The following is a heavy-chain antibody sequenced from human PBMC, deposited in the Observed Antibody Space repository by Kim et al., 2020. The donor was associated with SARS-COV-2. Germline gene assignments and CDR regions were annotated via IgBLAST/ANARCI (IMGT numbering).Heavy chain of an antibody. V-gene: IGHV3-73*01. J-gene: IGHJ6*03. CDR1: GFTFSDCD. Sequence: GGSLRLSCLASGFTFSDCDMTWVRQASGKGLEWVGRIRSKAKRYATAYAASVKGGFTISRDDAKNTAYLQMNSLKTEDTAVYFCYTFIHPWSMDVWGKGT. CDR2: IRSKAKRYAT. D-gene: IGHD5-18*01. CDR3: YTFIHPWSMDV.